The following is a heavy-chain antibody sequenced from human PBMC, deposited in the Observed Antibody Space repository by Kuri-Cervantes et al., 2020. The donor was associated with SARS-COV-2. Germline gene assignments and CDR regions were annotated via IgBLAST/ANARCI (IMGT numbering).Heavy chain of an antibody. Sequence: GESLKISCAASGFPFSSYGMHWVRQAPGKGLEWVAFIRYDGSNKYYADSVKGRFTISRDNSKNTLYLQMNSLRAEDTAVYYCAKSTLTVVRGSIGGYFDYWGQGTLVTVSS. D-gene: IGHD3-10*01. CDR3: AKSTLTVVRGSIGGYFDY. V-gene: IGHV3-30*02. J-gene: IGHJ4*02. CDR2: IRYDGSNK. CDR1: GFPFSSYG.